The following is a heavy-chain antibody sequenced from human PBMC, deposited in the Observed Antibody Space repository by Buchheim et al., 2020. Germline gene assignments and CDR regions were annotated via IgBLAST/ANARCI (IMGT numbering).Heavy chain of an antibody. J-gene: IGHJ4*02. CDR1: GFTFSNYV. Sequence: EVQLLESGGSSVQPGGSLRLSCAASGFTFSNYVITWVRQAPGKGLEWVSGISGGGGSTYYADSVEGRFTISRDNSKNTLYLQMHSLRVEDTAIYSCVKSRALEATSGSPLDYWGQGTL. V-gene: IGHV3-23*01. D-gene: IGHD1-1*01. CDR3: VKSRALEATSGSPLDY. CDR2: ISGGGGST.